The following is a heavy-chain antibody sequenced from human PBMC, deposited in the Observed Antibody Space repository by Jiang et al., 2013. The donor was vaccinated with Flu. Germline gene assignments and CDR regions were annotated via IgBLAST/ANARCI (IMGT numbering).Heavy chain of an antibody. Sequence: WIGSIYYSGSTYYDPSLKSRVTISVDTSKNQFSLKLSSVTAADTAVYYCAEIGIGYGDYGYRATNAFDIWGQGTMVTVSS. J-gene: IGHJ3*02. CDR2: IYYSGST. CDR3: AEIGIGYGDYGYRATNAFDI. V-gene: IGHV4-39*01. D-gene: IGHD4-17*01.